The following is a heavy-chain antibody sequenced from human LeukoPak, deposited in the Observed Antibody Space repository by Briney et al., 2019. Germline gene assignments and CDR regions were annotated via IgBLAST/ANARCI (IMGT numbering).Heavy chain of an antibody. CDR1: GGSTTNYY. CDR2: IYNTGRT. Sequence: SETLSLTCSVSGGSTTNYYWSWIRQSPGKGLEWIGFIYNTGRTNYNPSLQSRVTMSIDTSKNQFSLKLSSVTAADTAVYYCARQGELAIDYWGQGTLVTVSS. D-gene: IGHD1-26*01. V-gene: IGHV4-59*08. J-gene: IGHJ4*02. CDR3: ARQGELAIDY.